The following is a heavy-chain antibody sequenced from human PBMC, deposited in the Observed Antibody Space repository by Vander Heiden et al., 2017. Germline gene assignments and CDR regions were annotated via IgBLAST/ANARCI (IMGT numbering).Heavy chain of an antibody. Sequence: QVTLKESGPVLVKPTETLTLTCTVSGFSLSNARMGVSWIRQPPGKALEWLAHIFSNDEKSYITSLKSRLTISKDTSKSQVVLTMTNMDPVDTATYYCARSPTYYYDSSGYYYDWYFDLWGRGTLVTVSS. D-gene: IGHD3-22*01. CDR1: GFSLSNARMG. J-gene: IGHJ2*01. CDR2: IFSNDEK. CDR3: ARSPTYYYDSSGYYYDWYFDL. V-gene: IGHV2-26*01.